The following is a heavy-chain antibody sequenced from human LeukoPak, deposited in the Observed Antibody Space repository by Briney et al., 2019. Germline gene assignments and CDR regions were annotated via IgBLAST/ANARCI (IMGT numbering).Heavy chain of an antibody. CDR3: ARDLYGDDILTGYPLVGFDY. Sequence: GGSLRLSCAASGFTFSSYWMSWVRQAPGKGLEWVANIKQDGSEKYYVDSVKGRFTISRDNAKNSLYLQMNSLRAEDTAVYYCARDLYGDDILTGYPLVGFDYWGQGTLVTVSS. V-gene: IGHV3-7*01. CDR2: IKQDGSEK. D-gene: IGHD3-9*01. CDR1: GFTFSSYW. J-gene: IGHJ4*02.